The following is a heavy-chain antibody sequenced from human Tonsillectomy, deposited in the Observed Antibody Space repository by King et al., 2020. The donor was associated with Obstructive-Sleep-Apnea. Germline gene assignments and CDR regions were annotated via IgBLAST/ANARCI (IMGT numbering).Heavy chain of an antibody. J-gene: IGHJ6*02. D-gene: IGHD4-17*01. CDR1: GYTFTSYD. V-gene: IGHV1-8*01. Sequence: QLVQSGAEVKKPGASVKVSCKASGYTFTSYDINWVRQATGQGLEWMGWMNPNIDNTGYAQKFQGRVTMTRNTSISTAYMELSSLRSEDTAVYYCARTVTTAYYYYGMDVWGQGTTVTVSS. CDR2: MNPNIDNT. CDR3: ARTVTTAYYYYGMDV.